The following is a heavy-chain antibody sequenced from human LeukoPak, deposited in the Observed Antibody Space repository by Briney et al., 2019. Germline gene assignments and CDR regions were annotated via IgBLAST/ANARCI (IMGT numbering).Heavy chain of an antibody. CDR3: ARGPSWTTLEEYFDY. CDR1: GGSFSGYY. J-gene: IGHJ4*02. Sequence: PSETPSLTCAVYGGSFSGYYWSWIRQPPGKGLEWIGEINHSGSTNYNPSLKSRVTISVDTSKNQFSLKLRSVTAEDTAVYYCARGPSWTTLEEYFDYWGEGTLVTVSS. D-gene: IGHD1-1*01. CDR2: INHSGST. V-gene: IGHV4-34*01.